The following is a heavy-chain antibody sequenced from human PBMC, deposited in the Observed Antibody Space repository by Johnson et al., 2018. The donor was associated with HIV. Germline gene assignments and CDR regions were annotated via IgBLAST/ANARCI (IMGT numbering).Heavy chain of an antibody. CDR1: GLSFSSYG. V-gene: IGHV3-33*01. D-gene: IGHD1-1*01. CDR2: IWSDGSNK. Sequence: QVQLVESGGGVVQPGRSVRLSCAASGLSFSSYGMEWVRQAPGKGLEWVAVIWSDGSNKHYADSVKGRFTISRDNSKNTLYLQMHSLRAEDTAVYYCATSTASDALDIWGQGTMVTVSS. J-gene: IGHJ3*02. CDR3: ATSTASDALDI.